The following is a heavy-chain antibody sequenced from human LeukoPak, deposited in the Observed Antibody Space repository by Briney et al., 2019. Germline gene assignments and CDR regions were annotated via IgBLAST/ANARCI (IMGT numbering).Heavy chain of an antibody. CDR2: IRDSGSST. V-gene: IGHV3-23*01. Sequence: GGSLRLSCAASGFTFSSYAMSWVRQAPGKGLEWVSAIRDSGSSTHYADSVKGRFTISRDNAKNSLYLQMNSLRAEDTAVYYCARDSDRTAFFDYWGQGTLVTVSS. CDR3: ARDSDRTAFFDY. D-gene: IGHD2-15*01. J-gene: IGHJ4*02. CDR1: GFTFSSYA.